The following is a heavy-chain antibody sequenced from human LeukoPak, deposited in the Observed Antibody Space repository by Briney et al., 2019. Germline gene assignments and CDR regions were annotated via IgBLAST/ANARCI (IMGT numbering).Heavy chain of an antibody. CDR3: ARDSGTYYYYYMDV. D-gene: IGHD1-26*01. V-gene: IGHV3-74*01. J-gene: IGHJ6*03. Sequence: PGGSLRLSCVASGFIFSNYWMYWVRQAPGKGLVWVSRINTDGSTASYADSVKGRFTISRDNAKNTLYLQMNSLRAEDTAVYYCARDSGTYYYYYMDVWGKGTTVTVSS. CDR2: INTDGSTA. CDR1: GFIFSNYW.